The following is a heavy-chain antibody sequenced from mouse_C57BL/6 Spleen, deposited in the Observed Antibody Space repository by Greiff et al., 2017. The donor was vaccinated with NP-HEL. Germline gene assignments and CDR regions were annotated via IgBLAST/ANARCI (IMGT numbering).Heavy chain of an antibody. D-gene: IGHD4-1*01. Sequence: QVQLQQSGAELARPGASVKLSCKASGYTFTSYGISWVKQRNGQGLEWIGEIYPRSGNTYYNEKFKGKATLTADKSSSTAYMELRSLTSEDSAVYFCARSVTGTGYFDYWGQGTTLTVSS. CDR2: IYPRSGNT. V-gene: IGHV1-81*01. J-gene: IGHJ2*01. CDR1: GYTFTSYG. CDR3: ARSVTGTGYFDY.